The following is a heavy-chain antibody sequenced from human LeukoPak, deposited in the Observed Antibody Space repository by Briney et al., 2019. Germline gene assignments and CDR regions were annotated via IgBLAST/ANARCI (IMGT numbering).Heavy chain of an antibody. CDR1: GFTFRSYG. J-gene: IGHJ4*02. CDR2: ISGSGGST. CDR3: AKGERGLLWFGELFYYFDY. D-gene: IGHD3-10*01. Sequence: GGSLRLSCAASGFTFRSYGMSWVRQAPGKGLEWVSGISGSGGSTYYADSVKGRFTISRDNSKNTLYLQMNSLRAEDTAVYYCAKGERGLLWFGELFYYFDYWGQGTLVTVSS. V-gene: IGHV3-23*01.